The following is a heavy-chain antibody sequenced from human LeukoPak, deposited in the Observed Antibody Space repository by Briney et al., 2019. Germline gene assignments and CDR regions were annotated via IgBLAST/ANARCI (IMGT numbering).Heavy chain of an antibody. J-gene: IGHJ4*02. D-gene: IGHD3-16*01. V-gene: IGHV3-23*01. Sequence: PGGSLRLSCAASGFTFDDYGMSWVRQAPGKGLEWVSAISGSGGSTYYADSVKGRFTISRDNSKNTLYLQMGSLRAEDMAVYYCARDQAVVGGPFDYWGQGTLVTVSS. CDR3: ARDQAVVGGPFDY. CDR2: ISGSGGST. CDR1: GFTFDDYG.